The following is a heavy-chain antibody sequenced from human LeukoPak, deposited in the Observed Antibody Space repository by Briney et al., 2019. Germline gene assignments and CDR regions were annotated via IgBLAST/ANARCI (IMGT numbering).Heavy chain of an antibody. D-gene: IGHD5-24*01. Sequence: ASVKVSCKVSGYTLTELSMHWVRQAPGKGLEWMGVISPSGGSTTYAQKFQGRVTLTRDMSTSTDYLELSSLRSEDTAVYYCARDNSVRDEAWWFNPWGQGTLVTVSS. CDR1: GYTLTELS. CDR2: ISPSGGST. J-gene: IGHJ5*02. V-gene: IGHV1-46*01. CDR3: ARDNSVRDEAWWFNP.